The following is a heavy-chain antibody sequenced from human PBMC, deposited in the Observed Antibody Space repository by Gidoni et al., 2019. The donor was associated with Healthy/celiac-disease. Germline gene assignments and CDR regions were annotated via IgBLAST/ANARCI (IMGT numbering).Heavy chain of an antibody. J-gene: IGHJ4*02. Sequence: QVQLVESGGGLVKPGGSLRLSCAASGFTFSDYYISWSRQAPGQGLEWVSYISSSGSTIYYADSVKGRFTISRDNAKNSLYLQMNSLRAEDTAVYYCARARNYYDSSGYEYYFDYWGQGTLVTVSS. CDR1: GFTFSDYY. V-gene: IGHV3-11*01. CDR3: ARARNYYDSSGYEYYFDY. D-gene: IGHD3-22*01. CDR2: ISSSGSTI.